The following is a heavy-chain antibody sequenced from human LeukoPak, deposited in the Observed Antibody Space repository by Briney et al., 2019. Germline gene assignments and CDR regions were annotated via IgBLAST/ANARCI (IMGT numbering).Heavy chain of an antibody. D-gene: IGHD1-26*01. CDR3: ARVSEEWELLAASLDY. Sequence: ASVKVSCKASGYTFTGYYMHWVRLAPGQGLEWMGWINPNSGGTNYAQKFQGRVTMTRDTSISTAYMELSRLRSDDTAVYYCARVSEEWELLAASLDYWGQGTLVTVSS. CDR1: GYTFTGYY. J-gene: IGHJ4*02. V-gene: IGHV1-2*02. CDR2: INPNSGGT.